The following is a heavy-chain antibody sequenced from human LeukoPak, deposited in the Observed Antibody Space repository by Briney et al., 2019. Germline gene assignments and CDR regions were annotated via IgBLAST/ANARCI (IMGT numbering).Heavy chain of an antibody. CDR3: ARAGYFDWLLDY. Sequence: GGSLRLSCAASGFTFSSYWMHWVRQAPGKGLVWVSRINSDGSSTSYAYSVKGRFTISRDNAKNTLYLQMNSLRAEDTAVYYCARAGYFDWLLDYWGQGTLVTVSS. CDR2: INSDGSST. D-gene: IGHD3-9*01. J-gene: IGHJ4*02. V-gene: IGHV3-74*01. CDR1: GFTFSSYW.